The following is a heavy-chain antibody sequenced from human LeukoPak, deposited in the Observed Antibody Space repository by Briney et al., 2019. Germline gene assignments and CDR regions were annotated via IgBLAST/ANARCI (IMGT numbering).Heavy chain of an antibody. CDR2: IYHSGST. V-gene: IGHV4-38-2*01. CDR3: ARRTPFYYDSSGYYYLDY. J-gene: IGHJ4*02. Sequence: SETLSLTCAVSGYSISSGYYWGWIRQPPGKGLEWIGSIYHSGSTYYNPSLKSRVTISVDTANNQFSLKLSSVTAADTAVYYCARRTPFYYDSSGYYYLDYWGQGTLVTVSS. CDR1: GYSISSGYY. D-gene: IGHD3-22*01.